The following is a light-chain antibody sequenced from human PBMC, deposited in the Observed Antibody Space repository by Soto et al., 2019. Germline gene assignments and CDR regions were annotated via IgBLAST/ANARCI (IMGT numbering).Light chain of an antibody. CDR3: SSYTSSRAYV. Sequence: HSLLPKPAPVFGSPGQPLPFTSTGPRSDVGAYNYVSWYQQQSGKAPKLMIPEVSNRPSGVSNRFSGSKSGNTTSLTISGLQAEDEADYFCSSYTSSRAYVFGIGTKVTVL. CDR2: EVS. J-gene: IGLJ1*01. CDR1: RSDVGAYNY. V-gene: IGLV2-14*01.